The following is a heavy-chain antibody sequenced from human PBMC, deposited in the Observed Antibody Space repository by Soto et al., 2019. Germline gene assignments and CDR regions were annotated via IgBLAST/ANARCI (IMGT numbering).Heavy chain of an antibody. V-gene: IGHV4-34*01. CDR1: GGSFSGYY. CDR2: INHSGST. D-gene: IGHD6-19*01. CDR3: ATTIYSGGWSRDN. J-gene: IGHJ4*02. Sequence: SETLSLTCAVYGGSFSGYYWTWIRQPPGTGLEWIGEINHSGSTNYNPSLKSRVTISVDTSKNQFSLKLTSVTAAYMAVYYCATTIYSGGWSRDNWGQGTLVTVSS.